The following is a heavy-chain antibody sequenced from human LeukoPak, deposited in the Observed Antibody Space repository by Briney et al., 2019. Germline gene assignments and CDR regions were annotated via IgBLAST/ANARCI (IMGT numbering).Heavy chain of an antibody. CDR3: AKEVGATHRYFDY. V-gene: IGHV3-33*06. J-gene: IGHJ4*02. Sequence: PGGSLRLSCAASGFTFSSYGMHWVRQAPGKGLEWVAVIWYDGSNKYYADSVKGRFTISRDNSKNTLYLQMNSLRAKDTAVYYCAKEVGATHRYFDYWGQGTLVTVSS. CDR2: IWYDGSNK. CDR1: GFTFSSYG. D-gene: IGHD1-26*01.